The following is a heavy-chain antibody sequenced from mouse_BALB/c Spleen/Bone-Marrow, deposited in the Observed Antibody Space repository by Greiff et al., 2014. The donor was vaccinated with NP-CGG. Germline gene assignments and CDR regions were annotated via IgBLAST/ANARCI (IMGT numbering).Heavy chain of an antibody. J-gene: IGHJ4*01. CDR2: ISDGGSYT. Sequence: EVKQVESGGGLVKPGGSLKLSCAASGFTFSDYYMYWVRQTPEKRLEWVATISDGGSYTYYPDSVKGRFTISRDNAKNNLYLQMSSLKSEDTAMYYCARDRRITTATYAMDYWGQETSVTVSS. CDR3: ARDRRITTATYAMDY. D-gene: IGHD1-2*01. CDR1: GFTFSDYY. V-gene: IGHV5-4*02.